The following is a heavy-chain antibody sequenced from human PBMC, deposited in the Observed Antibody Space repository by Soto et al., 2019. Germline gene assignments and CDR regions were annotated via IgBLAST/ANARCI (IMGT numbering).Heavy chain of an antibody. CDR2: INAGNGNT. Sequence: ASVKVSCKASGYTFTSYAMHWVRQAPGQRLERMGWINAGNGNTKYSQKFQGRVTITRDTSASTAYMELSSLRSEDTAVYYCARDPRPKPTELYYYYGMDVWGQGTTVTVSS. J-gene: IGHJ6*02. V-gene: IGHV1-3*01. CDR3: ARDPRPKPTELYYYYGMDV. D-gene: IGHD1-26*01. CDR1: GYTFTSYA.